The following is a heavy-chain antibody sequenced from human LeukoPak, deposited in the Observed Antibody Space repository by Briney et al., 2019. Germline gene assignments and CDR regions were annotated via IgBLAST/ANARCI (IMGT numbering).Heavy chain of an antibody. CDR3: AADLGYCSGGSCHRARFDY. V-gene: IGHV3-15*01. J-gene: IGHJ4*02. Sequence: GGSLRLSCAASGFTFSHAWMSWVRQAPGKGLEWVGRIKKKSDGGTTDYAAPVKGRFTISTDDSKNTLYLQMNGLKTGDTAVYHCAADLGYCSGGSCHRARFDYWGQGILVTVSS. D-gene: IGHD2-15*01. CDR2: IKKKSDGGTT. CDR1: GFTFSHAW.